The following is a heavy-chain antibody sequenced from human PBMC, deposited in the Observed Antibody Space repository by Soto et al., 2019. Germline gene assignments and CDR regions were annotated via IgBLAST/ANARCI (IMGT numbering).Heavy chain of an antibody. V-gene: IGHV3-21*01. D-gene: IGHD5-18*01. CDR3: ARDVETSMDGLNYFDP. Sequence: VGSLRLSCAASGFTFSSYTMNWFRQAPVKGLEWVSSISSSGSYIHYADLVKGRFTISRDNAKNSLFLQMDSLRAEDTAVYYCARDVETSMDGLNYFDPWGQGTLVTVSS. CDR2: ISSSGSYI. J-gene: IGHJ5*02. CDR1: GFTFSSYT.